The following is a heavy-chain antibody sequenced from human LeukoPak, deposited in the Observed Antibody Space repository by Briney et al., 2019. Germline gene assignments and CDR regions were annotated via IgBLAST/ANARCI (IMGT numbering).Heavy chain of an antibody. CDR2: ISSSSSYI. CDR3: ARDRGVPYFITGTTTAFFDY. Sequence: PGGSLRLSCAASGFTFSSYSMNWVRRAPGKGLEWVSSISSSSSYIYYADSVKGRFTISRDNAKNSLYLQMNSLRAEDTAVYYCARDRGVPYFITGTTTAFFDYWGQGTLVTVSS. CDR1: GFTFSSYS. D-gene: IGHD1-7*01. J-gene: IGHJ4*02. V-gene: IGHV3-21*01.